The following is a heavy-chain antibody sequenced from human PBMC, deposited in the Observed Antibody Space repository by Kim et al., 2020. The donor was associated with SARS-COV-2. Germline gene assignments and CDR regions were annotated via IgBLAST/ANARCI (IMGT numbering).Heavy chain of an antibody. J-gene: IGHJ6*02. Sequence: GGSLRLSCAASGFTFSSYGMHWVRQAPGKGLEWVAVIWYDGSNKYYADSVKGRFTISRDNSKNTLYLQMNSLRAEGTAVYYCARGGTIFGVVNDYYYGMDAWGQGNTVTVSS. CDR3: ARGGTIFGVVNDYYYGMDA. D-gene: IGHD3-3*01. CDR2: IWYDGSNK. V-gene: IGHV3-33*01. CDR1: GFTFSSYG.